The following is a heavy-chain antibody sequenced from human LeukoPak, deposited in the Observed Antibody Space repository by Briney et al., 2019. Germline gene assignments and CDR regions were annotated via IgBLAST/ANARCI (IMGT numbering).Heavy chain of an antibody. Sequence: GGSLRLSCAASGFTFSSYWMSWVRQAPGKGLEWVANIKQDGSEKYYVDSVKGRFTISRDNAKNSLYLQMNSLRAEDTAVYYCARDPYYYDSSGYEYWGQGTLVTVSS. CDR1: GFTFSSYW. D-gene: IGHD3-22*01. CDR3: ARDPYYYDSSGYEY. CDR2: IKQDGSEK. V-gene: IGHV3-7*01. J-gene: IGHJ4*02.